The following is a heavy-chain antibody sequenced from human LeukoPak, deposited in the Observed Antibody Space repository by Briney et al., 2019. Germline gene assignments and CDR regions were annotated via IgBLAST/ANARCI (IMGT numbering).Heavy chain of an antibody. CDR1: GFTFTTYS. V-gene: IGHV3-21*01. D-gene: IGHD3-10*01. CDR2: ISPDSGYI. J-gene: IGHJ4*02. CDR3: ARGGITTIRYDY. Sequence: GGSLRLSCAASGFTFTTYSMNWVRQAPGKGLEWVSSISPDSGYIYYADSVKGRFTISRDNAKNSLYLQMNGLRAEDTAVYYCARGGITTIRYDYWGQGTLVTVSS.